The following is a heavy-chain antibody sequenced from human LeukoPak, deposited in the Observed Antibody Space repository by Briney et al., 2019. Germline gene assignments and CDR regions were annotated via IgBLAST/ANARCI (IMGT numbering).Heavy chain of an antibody. V-gene: IGHV1-2*02. D-gene: IGHD3-10*01. CDR1: GYTFTGYY. Sequence: GASVKVSCKASGYTFTGYYMHWVRQAPGQRLEWMGWINPNSGGTNYAQKFQGRVTMTRDTSISTAYMELSRLRSDDTAVYYCARLFRVRGVISGFDYWGQGTLVTVSS. J-gene: IGHJ4*02. CDR2: INPNSGGT. CDR3: ARLFRVRGVISGFDY.